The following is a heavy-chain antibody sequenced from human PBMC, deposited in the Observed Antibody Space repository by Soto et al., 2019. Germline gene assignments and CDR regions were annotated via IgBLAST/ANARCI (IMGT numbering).Heavy chain of an antibody. J-gene: IGHJ4*02. CDR3: ASPRAVTSGWDR. CDR2: IKEEGSEI. D-gene: IGHD4-17*01. V-gene: IGHV3-7*01. Sequence: GGSLRLSCTPSGFTLSYWMSWVRQSPGKGLEWVANIKEEGSEIQYVDSVKGRFTISRDTAKNSLYLEMNRLRVEDTAAYYCASPRAVTSGWDRWGQGTLVTV. CDR1: GFTLSYW.